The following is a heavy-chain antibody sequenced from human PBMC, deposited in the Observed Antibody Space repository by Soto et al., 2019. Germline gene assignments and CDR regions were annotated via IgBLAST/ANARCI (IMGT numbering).Heavy chain of an antibody. CDR1: GFTFSSYS. CDR2: ISSI. D-gene: IGHD1-26*01. CDR3: ARDGGSYYFDY. V-gene: IGHV3-21*01. J-gene: IGHJ4*02. Sequence: EVQLVESGGGLVKPGGSLRISCAASGFTFSSYSMNWVRQAPWKGLEWVSSISSIYYADSVQGRFTISRDNAKNPLYLQMNSRSADDTAVYDWARDGGSYYFDYWGQGTLVTVSS.